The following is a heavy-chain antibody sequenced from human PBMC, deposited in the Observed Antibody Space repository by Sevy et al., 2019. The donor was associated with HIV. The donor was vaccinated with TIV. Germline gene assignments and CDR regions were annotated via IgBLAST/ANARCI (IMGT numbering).Heavy chain of an antibody. CDR3: AKTYYYDSSGPGDY. CDR2: ISGSGGST. V-gene: IGHV3-23*01. CDR1: GFTFSIYA. J-gene: IGHJ4*02. D-gene: IGHD3-22*01. Sequence: GGSLRLSCAASGFTFSIYAMSWVRQAPGKGLEWVSAISGSGGSTYYADSVKGRFTLSRDNSKNTLYLQMNSLSAEDTAVYYCAKTYYYDSSGPGDYWGQGTLVTVSS.